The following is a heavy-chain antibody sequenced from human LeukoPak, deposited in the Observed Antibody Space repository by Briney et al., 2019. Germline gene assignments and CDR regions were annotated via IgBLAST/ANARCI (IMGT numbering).Heavy chain of an antibody. V-gene: IGHV4-61*02. CDR1: GGSISSGSYY. CDR3: ARDSRRDYRKVQH. D-gene: IGHD2-2*01. CDR2: IYTSGST. J-gene: IGHJ1*01. Sequence: PSETLSLTCTVSGGSISSGSYYWSWIRQPAGKGLEWIGRIYTSGSTNYNPSLKSRVTISVDTSKNQFSLKLSSVTAADTAVYYCARDSRRDYRKVQHWGQGTLVTVSS.